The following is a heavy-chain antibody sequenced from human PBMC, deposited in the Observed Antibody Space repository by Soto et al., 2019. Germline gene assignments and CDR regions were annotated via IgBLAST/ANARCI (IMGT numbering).Heavy chain of an antibody. CDR2: ISYDGSNK. Sequence: PGGSLRLSCAASGFTFSSYAMHWVRQAPGKGLEWVAVISYDGSNKYYADSVKGRFTISGDNSKNTLYLQMNSLRAEDTAVYYCARDFGAPYYYYYYGMDVWGQGTTVTVSS. D-gene: IGHD3-10*01. V-gene: IGHV3-30-3*01. CDR1: GFTFSSYA. J-gene: IGHJ6*02. CDR3: ARDFGAPYYYYYYGMDV.